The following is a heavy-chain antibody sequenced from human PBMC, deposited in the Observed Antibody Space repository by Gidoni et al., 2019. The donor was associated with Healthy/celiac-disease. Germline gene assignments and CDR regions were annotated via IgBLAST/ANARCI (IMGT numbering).Heavy chain of an antibody. V-gene: IGHV5-10-1*03. J-gene: IGHJ6*02. CDR3: ARHWAYCSSTSCPTFGMDV. D-gene: IGHD2-2*01. CDR1: GYSFTSYW. Sequence: EVQLVQSGAEVKKPGESLRIYCKGSGYSFTSYWLSWVRQMPGKGLEWMGRIDPSDSYTNYSPSFQGHVTISADKSISTAYLQWSSLKASDTAMYYCARHWAYCSSTSCPTFGMDVWGQGTTVTVSS. CDR2: IDPSDSYT.